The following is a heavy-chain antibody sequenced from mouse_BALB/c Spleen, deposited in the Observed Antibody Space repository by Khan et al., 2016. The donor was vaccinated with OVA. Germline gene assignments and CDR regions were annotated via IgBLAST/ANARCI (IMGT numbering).Heavy chain of an antibody. CDR2: ISDGGSYT. CDR3: VRGYYGDPFAY. CDR1: GFTFSDYY. D-gene: IGHD2-13*01. V-gene: IGHV5-4*02. J-gene: IGHJ3*01. Sequence: EVELVESGGGLVKPGGSLTLSCAASGFTFSDYYMYWDRQTPEKRLEWVATISDGGSYTYYPDSVKGRFTISRDDAENNLYLHMSSLKSDDTAMYYCVRGYYGDPFAYWGQGTLVTVSA.